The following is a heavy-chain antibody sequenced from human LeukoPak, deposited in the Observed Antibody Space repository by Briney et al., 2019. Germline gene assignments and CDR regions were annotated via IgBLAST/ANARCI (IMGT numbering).Heavy chain of an antibody. CDR2: IYHSGST. Sequence: KPSGTLSLTCAVSGGSISSSNWWSWVRQPPGKGLEWIGEIYHSGSTNYNPSLKSRVTVSVDKSKNQFSLKLKSMTAADTAVYLCTREVDRFGMNWYFDLWGRGALVTVSS. CDR1: GGSISSSNW. V-gene: IGHV4-4*02. J-gene: IGHJ2*01. D-gene: IGHD3-10*01. CDR3: TREVDRFGMNWYFDL.